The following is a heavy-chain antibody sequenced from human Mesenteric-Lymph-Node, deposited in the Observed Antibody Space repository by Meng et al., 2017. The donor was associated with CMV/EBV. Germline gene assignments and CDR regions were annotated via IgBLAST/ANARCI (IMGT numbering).Heavy chain of an antibody. CDR3: ARTPRVEGARNNWFDP. CDR2: IYYSGST. J-gene: IGHJ5*02. D-gene: IGHD1-26*01. Sequence: SETLSLTCTVSGGSISSSSYYWGWIRQPPGKGLEWIGSIYYSGSTYYNPSLKSRVTISVDTSKNQFSLKLSSVTAADTAVYYCARTPRVEGARNNWFDPWGQGTLVTVSS. V-gene: IGHV4-39*07. CDR1: GGSISSSSYY.